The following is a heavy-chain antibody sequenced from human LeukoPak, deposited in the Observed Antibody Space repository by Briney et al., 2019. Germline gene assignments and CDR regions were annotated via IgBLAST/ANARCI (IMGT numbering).Heavy chain of an antibody. D-gene: IGHD5-24*01. V-gene: IGHV3-7*01. CDR2: IKQDGSEK. CDR1: GFTFSSYW. J-gene: IGHJ4*02. Sequence: GGSLRLSCAASGFTFSSYWMSWDRQAPGKGLEWVANIKQDGSEKYYVESVKCRFTISRDNAKNSLYLQMNSLRAEDTAVYYCARQITNILDYWGQGTLVTVSS. CDR3: ARQITNILDY.